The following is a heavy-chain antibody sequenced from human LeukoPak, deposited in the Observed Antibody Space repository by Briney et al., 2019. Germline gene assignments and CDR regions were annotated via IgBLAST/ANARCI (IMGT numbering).Heavy chain of an antibody. CDR3: AKGDSSGLIGRNYYYYGMDV. CDR1: GFTFSSYA. D-gene: IGHD2-15*01. Sequence: PGGSLRLSCAASGFTFSSYAMSWVRQAPGKGLEWVSAISGSGGSTYYADSVKGRFTISRDNSKNTLYLQMNSLRAEDTAVYYCAKGDSSGLIGRNYYYYGMDVWGQGTTVTVSS. CDR2: ISGSGGST. J-gene: IGHJ6*02. V-gene: IGHV3-23*01.